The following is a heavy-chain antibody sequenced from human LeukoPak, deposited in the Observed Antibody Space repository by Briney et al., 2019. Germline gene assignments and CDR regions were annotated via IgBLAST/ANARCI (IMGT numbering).Heavy chain of an antibody. CDR2: IRSKAYGGTT. CDR1: GFTFGDYA. J-gene: IGHJ4*02. Sequence: SGRSLRLSCTASGFTFGDYAMSWFRQAPGKGLEWVGFIRSKAYGGTTEYAASVKGRFTISRDDSKSIAYLQMNSLKTEDTAVYYCTREGYSSSWSFFDYWGQGTLVTVSS. V-gene: IGHV3-49*03. CDR3: TREGYSSSWSFFDY. D-gene: IGHD6-13*01.